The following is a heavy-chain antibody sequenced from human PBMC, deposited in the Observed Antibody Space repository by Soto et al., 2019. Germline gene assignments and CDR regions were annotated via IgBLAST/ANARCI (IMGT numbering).Heavy chain of an antibody. Sequence: GGSLRLACAASGFTFSSYGMHWVRQAPGKGLEWVAVISYDGSNKYYADSVKGRFTISRDNSKNTLYLQMNSLRAEDTAVYYCAKAQPSNYDSSGYYPPGYWGQGTLVTVSS. V-gene: IGHV3-30*18. CDR2: ISYDGSNK. J-gene: IGHJ4*02. CDR1: GFTFSSYG. CDR3: AKAQPSNYDSSGYYPPGY. D-gene: IGHD3-22*01.